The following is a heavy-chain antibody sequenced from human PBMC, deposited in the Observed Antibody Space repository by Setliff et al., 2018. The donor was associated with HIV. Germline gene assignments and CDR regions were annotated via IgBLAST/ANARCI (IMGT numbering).Heavy chain of an antibody. D-gene: IGHD4-17*01. CDR3: ARGPDDYGGDDGAFDI. Sequence: SVKVSCKASGGTFSSYAISWVRQAPGQGLEWMGGIIPISGTANYAQKFQGRVTITTDESTSTAYMELSSLRSEDTAVYYCARGPDDYGGDDGAFDIWGQGTMVTVSS. V-gene: IGHV1-69*05. CDR1: GGTFSSYA. CDR2: IIPISGTA. J-gene: IGHJ3*02.